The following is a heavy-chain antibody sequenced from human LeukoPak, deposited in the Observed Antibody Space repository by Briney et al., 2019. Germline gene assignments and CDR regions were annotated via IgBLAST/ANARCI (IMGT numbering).Heavy chain of an antibody. CDR2: ISNKGAGT. Sequence: GGSLRLSCSASGFTFSSYAMHWVRQAPGKGLEYVSAISNKGAGTYYADSVEGRFTISRDNSKNTLYLQMSSLRPEGTAVYYCVKGSGYFDYWGQGTLVTVSS. D-gene: IGHD3-10*01. J-gene: IGHJ4*02. CDR1: GFTFSSYA. V-gene: IGHV3-64D*06. CDR3: VKGSGYFDY.